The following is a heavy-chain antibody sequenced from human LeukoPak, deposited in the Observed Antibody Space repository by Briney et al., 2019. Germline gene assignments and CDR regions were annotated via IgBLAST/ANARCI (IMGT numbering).Heavy chain of an antibody. Sequence: ASVKVSCKASGYTFTGFYMHWVRQAPGQGLEWMGWINPNSGDTHYAQKFQGRVTMTRDTSISTAYMELSSLRSDDTAIYYCGRVSYHILSGDLDYWGQGTLVTVSS. CDR1: GYTFTGFY. V-gene: IGHV1-2*02. D-gene: IGHD3-9*01. J-gene: IGHJ4*02. CDR3: GRVSYHILSGDLDY. CDR2: INPNSGDT.